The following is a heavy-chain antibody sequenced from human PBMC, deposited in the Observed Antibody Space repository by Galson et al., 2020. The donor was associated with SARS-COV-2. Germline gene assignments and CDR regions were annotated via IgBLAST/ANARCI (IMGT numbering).Heavy chain of an antibody. CDR1: GYSFTSYW. J-gene: IGHJ6*02. CDR3: ARQDWAFGYYYYGMDV. CDR2: IDPSDSYT. D-gene: IGHD3-16*01. Sequence: GESLKISCKGSGYSFTSYWISWVRQMPGKGLEWMGRIDPSDSYTNYSPSFQGHVTISADKSISTAYLQWSSLKASDTAMYYCARQDWAFGYYYYGMDVWGQGTTVTVSS. V-gene: IGHV5-10-1*01.